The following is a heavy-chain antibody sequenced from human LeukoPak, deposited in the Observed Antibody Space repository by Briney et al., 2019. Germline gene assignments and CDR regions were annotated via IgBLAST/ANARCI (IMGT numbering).Heavy chain of an antibody. V-gene: IGHV1-18*04. CDR2: ISAYNGNT. CDR1: GYTFTSYG. D-gene: IGHD5-18*01. Sequence: ASVKVSCKASGYTFTSYGISWVRQARGQGLEWMGWISAYNGNTNYAQKLQGRVTMTTDTSTSTAYMELRSLRPDDTAVYYCAREKSRGYSYGRTNWFDPWGQGTLVTVSS. CDR3: AREKSRGYSYGRTNWFDP. J-gene: IGHJ5*02.